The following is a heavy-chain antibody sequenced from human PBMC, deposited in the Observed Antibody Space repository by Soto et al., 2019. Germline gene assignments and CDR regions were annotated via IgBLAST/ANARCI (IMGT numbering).Heavy chain of an antibody. J-gene: IGHJ4*02. CDR1: GGSLSGYY. Sequence: SETLSLTCAVYGGSLSGYYWSWIRQPPGKGLEWIGEINHSDRTNYNPSLKGRVTISVDMSKNQFSLRLFSVTAADTAVYYCARGGSTPMIIAYWGQGTLVTVSS. V-gene: IGHV4-34*01. CDR3: ARGGSTPMIIAY. D-gene: IGHD3-16*01. CDR2: INHSDRT.